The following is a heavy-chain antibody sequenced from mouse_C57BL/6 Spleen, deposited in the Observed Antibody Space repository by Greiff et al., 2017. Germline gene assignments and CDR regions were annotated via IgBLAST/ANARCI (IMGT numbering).Heavy chain of an antibody. CDR2: IYPSDSET. Sequence: QVQLKQPGAELVRPGSSVKLSCKASGYTFTSYWMDWVKQRPGQGLEWIGNIYPSDSETHYNQKFKDKATLTVDKSSSTAYMQLSSLTSEDSAVYYCARWGFAWFAYWGQGTLVTVSA. CDR1: GYTFTSYW. V-gene: IGHV1-61*01. J-gene: IGHJ3*01. CDR3: ARWGFAWFAY.